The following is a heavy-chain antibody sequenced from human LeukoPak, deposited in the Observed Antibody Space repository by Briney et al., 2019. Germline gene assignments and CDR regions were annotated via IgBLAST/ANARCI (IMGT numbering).Heavy chain of an antibody. J-gene: IGHJ5*02. Sequence: SETLSLTCTVSGGSVYSGTYYWNWIRQPPGKGLEWIGFIYYSGSTNYNPSLKSRVTILVDTSKNQFSLKLSSVTAADTAMYYCASDHRVRGGSNYLDPWGQGILVTVSS. CDR3: ASDHRVRGGSNYLDP. V-gene: IGHV4-61*01. D-gene: IGHD2-15*01. CDR2: IYYSGST. CDR1: GGSVYSGTYY.